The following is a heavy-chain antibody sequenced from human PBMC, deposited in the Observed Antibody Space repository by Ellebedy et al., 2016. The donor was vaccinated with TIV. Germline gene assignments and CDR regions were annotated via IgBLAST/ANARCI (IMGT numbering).Heavy chain of an antibody. CDR1: GDSTYSSNFY. CDR3: ARRKPVAGNVFDI. D-gene: IGHD6-19*01. CDR2: MSSSGST. Sequence: SETLSLXXSVSGDSTYSSNFYWGWVRQPPGKGLEWIGSMSSSGSTYYNPSLKSRVTISLDTSKNQFSLRLRSVTAADTAVYYCARRKPVAGNVFDIWGQGTLVTVSS. J-gene: IGHJ3*02. V-gene: IGHV4-39*07.